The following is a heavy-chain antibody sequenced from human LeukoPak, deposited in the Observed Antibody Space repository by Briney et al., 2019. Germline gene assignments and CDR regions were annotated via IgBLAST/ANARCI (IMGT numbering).Heavy chain of an antibody. CDR1: GGSISSYY. CDR3: ARDAPGDAFDI. V-gene: IGHV4-59*01. D-gene: IGHD1-1*01. CDR2: IYYSGST. J-gene: IGHJ3*02. Sequence: SETLSLTCTVSGGSISSYYWSWIRQPPGKGLEWIGYIYYSGSTNYNPSLKSRVTISVDTSKNQFSLKLSSVTAADTAVYYCARDAPGDAFDIXGQGTMXTVSS.